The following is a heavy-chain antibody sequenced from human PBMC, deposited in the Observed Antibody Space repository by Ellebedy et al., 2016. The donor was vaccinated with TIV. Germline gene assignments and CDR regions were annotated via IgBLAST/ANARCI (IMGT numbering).Heavy chain of an antibody. CDR3: ANQHYDFLTADSGVDV. CDR2: VNQSGRT. J-gene: IGHJ6*04. D-gene: IGHD3-9*01. CDR1: GGSFSGYY. V-gene: IGHV4-34*01. Sequence: SETLSLTCGVYGGSFSGYYWSWVRHPPGKGLEWIGEVNQSGRTNYHPSLKSRVTISVDTSKNQFSLRLSSVTAADTAVYYCANQHYDFLTADSGVDVWGKGTTVTVSS.